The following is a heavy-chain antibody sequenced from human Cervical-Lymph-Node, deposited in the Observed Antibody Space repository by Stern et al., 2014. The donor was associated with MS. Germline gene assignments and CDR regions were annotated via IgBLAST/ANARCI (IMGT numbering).Heavy chain of an antibody. D-gene: IGHD4-17*01. CDR1: GGTFSSSG. J-gene: IGHJ5*02. CDR2: IIPILSIT. V-gene: IGHV1-69*04. Sequence: QVQLVQSGSEVKKPGSSVRVSCKASGGTFSSSGISWVRQAPGQGLEVMGRIIPILSITNYAQNFQGRVTITADKSTSTAYMELSSLRSEDTAVYYCATLGVTTGDFDPWGQGTLVTVSS. CDR3: ATLGVTTGDFDP.